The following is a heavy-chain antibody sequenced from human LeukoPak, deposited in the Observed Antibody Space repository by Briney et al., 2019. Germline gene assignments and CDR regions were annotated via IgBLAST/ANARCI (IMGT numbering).Heavy chain of an antibody. CDR2: IYYSGST. D-gene: IGHD5-24*01. Sequence: SETLSLTCTVSGGSISSYYWSWIRQPPGKGLEWIGYIYYSGSTNYNPSLKSRATISVDTSKNQFSLKLSSVTAADTAVYYCARQWRDGYNLDYWGQGTLVTVSS. CDR1: GGSISSYY. J-gene: IGHJ4*02. CDR3: ARQWRDGYNLDY. V-gene: IGHV4-59*08.